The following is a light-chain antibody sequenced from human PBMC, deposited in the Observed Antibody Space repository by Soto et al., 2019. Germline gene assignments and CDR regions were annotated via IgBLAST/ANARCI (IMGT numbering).Light chain of an antibody. CDR2: DAS. J-gene: IGKJ4*01. CDR3: QHFNNYPFT. CDR1: QGISSA. V-gene: IGKV1D-13*01. Sequence: AIQLTQSPSSLSASVADRVTITCRASQGISSALAWYQQKPRKAPKLLIYDASTFESGVPSSFSGSGSGTDFTLTISSLQPEDLATYYCQHFNNYPFTFGGGTKVEIK.